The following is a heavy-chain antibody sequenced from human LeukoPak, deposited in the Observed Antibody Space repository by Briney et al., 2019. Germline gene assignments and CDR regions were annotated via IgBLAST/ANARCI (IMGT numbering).Heavy chain of an antibody. J-gene: IGHJ4*02. V-gene: IGHV3-48*01. D-gene: IGHD1-26*01. CDR1: GFTFSGYI. CDR2: ITSSSSAI. CDR3: ARVRGSYHFDY. Sequence: GGSLRLSCAASGFTFSGYIMNWVRQAPGKGLEWVSYITSSSSAIYYADSVKGRFTISRDNAKNSLYLQMNSLRAEDTAVYYCARVRGSYHFDYWGQGTLVTVSS.